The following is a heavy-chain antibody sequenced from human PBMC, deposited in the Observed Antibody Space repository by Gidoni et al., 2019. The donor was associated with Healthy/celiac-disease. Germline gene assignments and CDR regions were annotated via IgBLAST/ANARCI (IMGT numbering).Heavy chain of an antibody. J-gene: IGHJ5*02. CDR1: GFTFSDYY. CDR3: ARESRYCSGGSCSWFDP. V-gene: IGHV3-11*06. D-gene: IGHD2-15*01. Sequence: QVQLVESGGGLVKPGGSLRLSCAASGFTFSDYYMSWIRQAPGKGLEWVSYISSSSSYTNYADSVKGRFTISRDNAKNSLYLQMNSLRAEDTAVYYCARESRYCSGGSCSWFDPWGQGTLVTVSS. CDR2: ISSSSSYT.